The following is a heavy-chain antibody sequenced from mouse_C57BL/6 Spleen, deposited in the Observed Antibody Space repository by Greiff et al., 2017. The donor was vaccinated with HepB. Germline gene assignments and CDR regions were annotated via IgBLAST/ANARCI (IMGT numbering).Heavy chain of an antibody. D-gene: IGHD1-1*01. Sequence: EVQVVESGGGLVQPGGSLKLSCAASAFTFSDYYMYLVRQTPAKRLAWVAYISTGGGSTYYPDTVKGRFTISRDNAKNSLYLQMSRLKSEDTAMYYCARQGVLPYYYCMDYWGQGTSVTVSP. CDR3: ARQGVLPYYYCMDY. J-gene: IGHJ4*01. CDR2: ISTGGGST. CDR1: AFTFSDYY. V-gene: IGHV5-12*01.